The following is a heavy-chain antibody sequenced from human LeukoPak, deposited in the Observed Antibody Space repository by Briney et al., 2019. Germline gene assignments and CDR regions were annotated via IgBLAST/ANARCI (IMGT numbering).Heavy chain of an antibody. J-gene: IGHJ4*02. CDR3: AKGGDGYNYYFDY. D-gene: IGHD5-24*01. Sequence: GGSLRLSCAASGFTFSSYAMSWVRQAPGRGLEWVSGISGSGGSIRYADSVKGRFIISRDNSKNTLYLQMNSLRAEDTAVYYCAKGGDGYNYYFDYWGQETLVTVSS. CDR2: ISGSGGSI. CDR1: GFTFSSYA. V-gene: IGHV3-23*01.